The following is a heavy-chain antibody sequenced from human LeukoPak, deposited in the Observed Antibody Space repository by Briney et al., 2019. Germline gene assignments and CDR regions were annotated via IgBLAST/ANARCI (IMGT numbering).Heavy chain of an antibody. CDR2: IYSGGNT. J-gene: IGHJ4*02. CDR1: GFTVSSNY. D-gene: IGHD3-10*01. Sequence: GGSLRLSCAASGFTVSSNYMSWVRQAPGKGLEWVSVIYSGGNTYYADSVKGRFTISRGNSKNTVYFQLDSLRAEDTAVYYCARTIPYGSGRQHPGKYYFDYWGQGTPVTVSS. CDR3: ARTIPYGSGRQHPGKYYFDY. V-gene: IGHV3-53*01.